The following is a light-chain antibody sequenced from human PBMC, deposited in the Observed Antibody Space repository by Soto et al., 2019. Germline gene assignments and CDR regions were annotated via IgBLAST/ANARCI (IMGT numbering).Light chain of an antibody. Sequence: TQSPSTLSASFLDRVTITCRSSQSINSWLAWYQQKPGQAPRLLMYDASKRATGIPDRFSGSGSATDFTLTISRLEPEDFAVYYCQQYGSSGTFGQGTKVDIK. J-gene: IGKJ1*01. CDR2: DAS. CDR1: QSINSW. V-gene: IGKV3-20*01. CDR3: QQYGSSGT.